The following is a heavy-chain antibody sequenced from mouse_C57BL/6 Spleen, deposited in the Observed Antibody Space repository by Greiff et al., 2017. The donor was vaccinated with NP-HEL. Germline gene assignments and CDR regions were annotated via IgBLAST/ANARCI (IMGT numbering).Heavy chain of an antibody. CDR1: GFTFSDYG. CDR3: ARPGYGVLMDY. Sequence: EVKLMESGGGLVKPGGSLKLSCAASGFTFSDYGMHWVRQAPEKGLEWVAYISSGSSTIYYADTVKGRFTISRDNAKNTLFLQMTSLRSEDTAMYYCARPGYGVLMDYWGQGTSVTVSS. V-gene: IGHV5-17*01. CDR2: ISSGSSTI. J-gene: IGHJ4*01. D-gene: IGHD1-1*02.